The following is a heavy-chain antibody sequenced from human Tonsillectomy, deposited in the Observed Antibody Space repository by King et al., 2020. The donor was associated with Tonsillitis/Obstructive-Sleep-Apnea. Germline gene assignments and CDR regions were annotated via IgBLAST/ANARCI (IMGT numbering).Heavy chain of an antibody. Sequence: TLKESGPTLVKPTQTLTLTCTFSGFSLSTSGVGVGWIRQPPGKALEWLALIYWDDDKRYSPSLKSRLTITKDTSKNQVVLTMTNMDPVDTATYYCAHLLPLRFLEWSIWGYFDYWGQGTLVTVSS. CDR1: GFSLSTSGVG. D-gene: IGHD3-3*01. J-gene: IGHJ4*02. CDR3: AHLLPLRFLEWSIWGYFDY. V-gene: IGHV2-5*02. CDR2: IYWDDDK.